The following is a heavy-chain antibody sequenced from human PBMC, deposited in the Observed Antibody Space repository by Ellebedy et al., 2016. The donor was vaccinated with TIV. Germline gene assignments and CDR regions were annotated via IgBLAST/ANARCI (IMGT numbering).Heavy chain of an antibody. V-gene: IGHV4-39*01. D-gene: IGHD2-8*01. Sequence: SETLSLXXTVSGGSISSSSYYWGWICQPPGKGREWFGSIYHSGSSYYNPSLKSRVTMSVDTSKNQFSLRLSSVTAADTAMYYCARVYCTNGVCYRGDQGTYFDYWGQGTLVTVSS. CDR1: GGSISSSSYY. CDR3: ARVYCTNGVCYRGDQGTYFDY. J-gene: IGHJ4*02. CDR2: IYHSGSS.